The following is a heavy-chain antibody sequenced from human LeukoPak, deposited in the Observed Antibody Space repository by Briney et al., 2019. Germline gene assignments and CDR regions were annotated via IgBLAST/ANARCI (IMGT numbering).Heavy chain of an antibody. CDR1: GGSISSGTYY. Sequence: PSETLSLTCTVSGGSISSGTYYWGWIRQPQGKGLEWIGTIYYSGSTYYNPSLKSRVTISVDTSKNQFSLKLSSVTAADTAVYYCARHPNRIAAAGTIDYWGQGTLVTVSS. D-gene: IGHD6-13*01. J-gene: IGHJ4*02. CDR2: IYYSGST. V-gene: IGHV4-39*01. CDR3: ARHPNRIAAAGTIDY.